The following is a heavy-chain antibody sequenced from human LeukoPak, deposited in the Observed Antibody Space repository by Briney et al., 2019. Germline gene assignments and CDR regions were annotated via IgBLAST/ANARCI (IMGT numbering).Heavy chain of an antibody. V-gene: IGHV3-73*01. CDR3: SGYDYGMDV. CDR1: VFTFSDSA. Sequence: GGSLRLSCEASVFTFSDSAIRWVRQAPGKGLEWVGRIRNRANNYATVYSASVEGRFSMSRDDSKNTAYLQMNSLKTEDTAIYYCSGYDYGMDVWGQGTTVTVSS. CDR2: IRNRANNYAT. J-gene: IGHJ6*02.